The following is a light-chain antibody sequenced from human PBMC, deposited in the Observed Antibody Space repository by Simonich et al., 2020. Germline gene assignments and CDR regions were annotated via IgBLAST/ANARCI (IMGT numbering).Light chain of an antibody. CDR1: QGISSS. CDR2: AAS. V-gene: IGKV1-8*01. CDR3: QQYYSYSWT. J-gene: IGKJ1*01. Sequence: AIRMTQSPSSLPASTGDKVTITCRASQGISSSLDWYPQKPGKAPKLLIYAASTLQSGVPSRFSGSGSGTDFTLTISCLQSEDFATYYCQQYYSYSWTFGQGTKVEIK.